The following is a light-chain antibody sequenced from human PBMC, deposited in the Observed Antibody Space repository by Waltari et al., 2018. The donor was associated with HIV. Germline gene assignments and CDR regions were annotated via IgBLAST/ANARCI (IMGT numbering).Light chain of an antibody. J-gene: IGLJ2*01. CDR2: DVN. CDR1: SSDVGGYNY. V-gene: IGLV2-11*01. CDR3: CSYADNYPVV. Sequence: QSALTQPRSVSGSPGQSVTISCTGTSSDVGGYNYVSWYQHHPGKAPKFMIYDVNKRPSGVPDCFSGSKSGNTASLTISGLQAEDEADYYCCSYADNYPVVFGGGTKLTVL.